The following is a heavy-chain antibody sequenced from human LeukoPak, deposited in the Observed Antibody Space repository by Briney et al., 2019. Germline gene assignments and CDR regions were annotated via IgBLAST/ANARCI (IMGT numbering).Heavy chain of an antibody. CDR3: AKSARIAVAGNWFDP. CDR2: IYPGDSDT. V-gene: IGHV5-51*01. J-gene: IGHJ5*02. Sequence: GESLKISCKGSGYKFTSYWIGWVRQMPGKCLEWMGIIYPGDSDTRYSPSFQGQVTVSADKSINTAYLYWSSLKASDTAMYYCAKSARIAVAGNWFDPWGQGTLVTVSS. CDR1: GYKFTSYW. D-gene: IGHD6-19*01.